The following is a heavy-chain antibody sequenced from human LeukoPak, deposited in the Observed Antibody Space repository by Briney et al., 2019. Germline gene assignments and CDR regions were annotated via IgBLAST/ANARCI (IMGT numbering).Heavy chain of an antibody. J-gene: IGHJ4*02. V-gene: IGHV4-61*02. CDR1: GGSISSGSYY. CDR2: IYTSGST. Sequence: PSETLSLTCTVSGGSISSGSYYWSWIRQPAGKGLEWIGRIYTSGSTNYNPSLKSRVTISVDTSKNQFSLKLSSVTAADTAVYYCARDHSYGPGGWGQGTLVTVSS. D-gene: IGHD5-18*01. CDR3: ARDHSYGPGG.